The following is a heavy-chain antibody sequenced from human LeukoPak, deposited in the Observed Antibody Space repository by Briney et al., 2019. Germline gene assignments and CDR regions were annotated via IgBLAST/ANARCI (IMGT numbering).Heavy chain of an antibody. J-gene: IGHJ5*02. CDR2: IWYDVSIK. CDR1: GVACRGWG. Sequence: VGALRASSAPSGVACRGWGIPSVPQAAGQGLEGVTDIWYDVSIKDYADSVKGRFPISRDNPKNTLYLQMTSLRAEATAVYYCARASGSGWYYSPYRSTNWSAPWGQATLVTASS. V-gene: IGHV3-33*08. CDR3: ARASGSGWYYSPYRSTNWSAP. D-gene: IGHD6-19*01.